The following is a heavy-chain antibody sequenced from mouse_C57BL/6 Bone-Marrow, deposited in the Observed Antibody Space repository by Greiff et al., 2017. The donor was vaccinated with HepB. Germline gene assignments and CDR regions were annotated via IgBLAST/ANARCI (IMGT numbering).Heavy chain of an antibody. D-gene: IGHD2-2*01. CDR3: ARSAMVTTVDY. Sequence: QVQLKQPGAELVKPGASVKLSCKASGYTFTSYWMHWVKQRPGQGLEWIGMIHPNSGSTNYNEKFKSKATLTVDKSSSTAYMQLSSLTSEDSAVYYCARSAMVTTVDYWGQGTTLTVSS. V-gene: IGHV1-64*01. J-gene: IGHJ2*01. CDR2: IHPNSGST. CDR1: GYTFTSYW.